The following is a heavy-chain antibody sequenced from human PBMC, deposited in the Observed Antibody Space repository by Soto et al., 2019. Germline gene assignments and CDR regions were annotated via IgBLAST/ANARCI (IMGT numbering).Heavy chain of an antibody. Sequence: QVQLVQSGAEVKKPGASVKVSCKASGYTFSSYYMHWVRQAPGQGLEWMGIINPSGGSTTYAQKFRGRVTMTRETSTSTGYMELSSLTSEDTAVYYCARASVSGRRFDYWGEGTLVTVSS. D-gene: IGHD6-19*01. V-gene: IGHV1-46*03. J-gene: IGHJ4*02. CDR3: ARASVSGRRFDY. CDR2: INPSGGST. CDR1: GYTFSSYY.